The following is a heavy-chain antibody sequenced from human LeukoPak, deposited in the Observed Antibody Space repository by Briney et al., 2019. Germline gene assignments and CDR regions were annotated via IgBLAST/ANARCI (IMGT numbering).Heavy chain of an antibody. CDR1: GYSISSGYY. J-gene: IGHJ3*02. CDR2: IYHSGST. V-gene: IGHV4-38-2*01. D-gene: IGHD4-23*01. CDR3: ARARGYGTSYDPFDI. Sequence: SETLSLTCAVSGYSISSGYYWGWIRQPPGKGLEWIGSIYHSGSTYYNPSLKSRVTISVDTSKNQFSLKLSSVTAADTAVYYCARARGYGTSYDPFDIWGQGTMVTVSS.